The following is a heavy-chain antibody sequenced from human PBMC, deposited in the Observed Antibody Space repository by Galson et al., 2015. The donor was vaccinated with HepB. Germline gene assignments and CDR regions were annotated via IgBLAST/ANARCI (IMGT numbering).Heavy chain of an antibody. Sequence: TLSLTCTVSGGSISSGSYYWSWIRQPAGKGLEWIGRIYTSGSTNYNPSLKSRVTMSVDTSKNQFSLKLSSVTAADTAVYYCARGEGSGYSNFDYWGQGTLVTVSS. D-gene: IGHD3-22*01. CDR1: GGSISSGSYY. V-gene: IGHV4-61*02. J-gene: IGHJ4*02. CDR2: IYTSGST. CDR3: ARGEGSGYSNFDY.